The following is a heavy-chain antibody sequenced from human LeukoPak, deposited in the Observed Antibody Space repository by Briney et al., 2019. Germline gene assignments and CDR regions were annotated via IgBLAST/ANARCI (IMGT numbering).Heavy chain of an antibody. CDR2: INHSGST. Sequence: PSETLSLTCAVYGGSFSGYYWSWIRQPPGKGLEWIGKINHSGSTNYNPSLKSRVTISVDTSKNQFSLKLSSVTAADTAVYYCARGRPITIFGVVIIAGYFDYWGQGTLVTVSS. CDR3: ARGRPITIFGVVIIAGYFDY. D-gene: IGHD3-3*01. CDR1: GGSFSGYY. J-gene: IGHJ4*02. V-gene: IGHV4-34*01.